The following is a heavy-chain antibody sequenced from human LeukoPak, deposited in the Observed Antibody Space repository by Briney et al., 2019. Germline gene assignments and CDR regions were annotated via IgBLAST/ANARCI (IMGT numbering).Heavy chain of an antibody. CDR3: ARDRYSTIFGG. D-gene: IGHD3-3*01. V-gene: IGHV3-66*02. J-gene: IGHJ4*02. Sequence: GGSLRLSCAAFGFTVSGDYVSWVRQAPGKGLEWVSIYSGGDTYYAGSVKGRFTISRDNSKNTLYLQMNSLRAEDTAVYYCARDRYSTIFGGWGQGTLVTVSS. CDR2: YSGGDT. CDR1: GFTVSGDY.